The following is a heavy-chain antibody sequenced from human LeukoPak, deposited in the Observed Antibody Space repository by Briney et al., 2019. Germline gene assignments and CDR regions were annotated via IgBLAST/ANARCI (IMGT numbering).Heavy chain of an antibody. CDR1: GVALSSGDYY. CDR2: INHGGRT. CDR3: ASYTWQWLPFDD. J-gene: IGHJ4*02. V-gene: IGHV4-30-4*01. D-gene: IGHD5-12*01. Sequence: SQTLSLTCTVSGVALSSGDYYGSWVRQPRGKGLGWIGAINHGGRTTYTPSLQHRVTMSVDTHTNQISLKMTSVTAAGTAIYYCASYTWQWLPFDDWGQGTQVTISS.